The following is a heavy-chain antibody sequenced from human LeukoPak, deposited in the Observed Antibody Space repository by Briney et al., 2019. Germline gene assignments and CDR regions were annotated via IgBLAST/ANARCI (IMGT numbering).Heavy chain of an antibody. J-gene: IGHJ5*02. Sequence: SETLSLTCTVSGGSISSYYWSWIRQPPGKGLEWIGYIYYSGSTNYNPSLKSRVTMSVDTSKNQFSLKLSSVTAADTAVYYCARVPPYCSSTSCYDSWGQGTLVTVSS. CDR3: ARVPPYCSSTSCYDS. D-gene: IGHD2-2*01. V-gene: IGHV4-59*01. CDR2: IYYSGST. CDR1: GGSISSYY.